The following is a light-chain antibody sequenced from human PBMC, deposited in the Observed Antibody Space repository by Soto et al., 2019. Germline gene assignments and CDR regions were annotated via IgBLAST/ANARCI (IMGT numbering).Light chain of an antibody. Sequence: EIVLTQSPATLSLSPGERATLSCRASQSGRNDLVWYHQKPGQAPRVLIYSASNRATGIPARFSGSGSGTDFTLTISSLAPEDFAVYYCQQRTNCPPTFGGGTKVEMK. CDR3: QQRTNCPPT. CDR2: SAS. CDR1: QSGRND. J-gene: IGKJ4*01. V-gene: IGKV3-11*01.